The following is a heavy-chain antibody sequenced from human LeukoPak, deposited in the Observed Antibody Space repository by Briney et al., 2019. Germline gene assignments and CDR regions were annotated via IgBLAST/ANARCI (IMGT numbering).Heavy chain of an antibody. V-gene: IGHV4-59*01. CDR1: GGSISSYY. J-gene: IGHJ5*02. CDR3: ARELGSGWYSNWFDP. D-gene: IGHD6-19*01. Sequence: SETLFLTCTVSGGSISSYYWSWIRQPPGKGLEWIGYIYYSGSTNYNPSLKSRVTISVDTSKNQFSLKLSSVTAADTAVYYCARELGSGWYSNWFDPWGQGTLVTVSS. CDR2: IYYSGST.